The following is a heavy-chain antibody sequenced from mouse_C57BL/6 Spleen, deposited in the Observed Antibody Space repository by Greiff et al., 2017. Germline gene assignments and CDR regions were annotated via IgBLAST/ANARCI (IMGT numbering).Heavy chain of an antibody. J-gene: IGHJ4*01. CDR1: GFTFSSYA. Sequence: DVHLVESGGGLVKPGGSLKLSCAASGFTFSSYAMSWVRQTPEKRLEWVATISDGGSYTYYPDNVKGRFTISRDNAKNNLYLQMSHLKSEDTAMYYCARDRVYDYGRNYAMDYWGQGTSVTVSS. V-gene: IGHV5-4*01. CDR3: ARDRVYDYGRNYAMDY. CDR2: ISDGGSYT. D-gene: IGHD2-4*01.